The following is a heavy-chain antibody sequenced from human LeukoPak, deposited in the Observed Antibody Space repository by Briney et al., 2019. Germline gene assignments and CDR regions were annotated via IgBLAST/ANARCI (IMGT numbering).Heavy chain of an antibody. V-gene: IGHV3-30*02. Sequence: PGGSLRLSCAASGFTFSSYGMHWARQAPGKGLEWVAFIRYDGSNKYYADSVKGRFTISRDNSKNTLYLQMNSLRAEDTAVYYCAKSAPLTIFGVAHTFDPWGQGTLVTVSS. D-gene: IGHD3-3*01. CDR1: GFTFSSYG. J-gene: IGHJ5*02. CDR3: AKSAPLTIFGVAHTFDP. CDR2: IRYDGSNK.